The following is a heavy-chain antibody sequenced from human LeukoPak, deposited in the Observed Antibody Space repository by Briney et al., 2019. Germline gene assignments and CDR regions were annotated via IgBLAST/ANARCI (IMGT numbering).Heavy chain of an antibody. CDR1: GFTLSTNA. Sequence: GGSLRLSCLTSGFTLSTNAMSWVRQAPGKGLEWISGISGSGASTYYADSVKGRFTISRDDSRNTLYLQMNSLRAEDTAVYYCARGIVPAAFDYWGQGTLVTVSS. J-gene: IGHJ4*02. CDR3: ARGIVPAAFDY. D-gene: IGHD2-2*01. V-gene: IGHV3-23*01. CDR2: ISGSGAST.